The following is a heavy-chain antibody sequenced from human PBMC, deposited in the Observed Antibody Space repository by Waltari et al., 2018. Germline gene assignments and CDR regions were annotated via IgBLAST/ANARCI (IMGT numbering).Heavy chain of an antibody. V-gene: IGHV3-23*01. CDR3: ASTITHIFDY. D-gene: IGHD2-21*01. J-gene: IGHJ4*02. CDR2: ISGSGGST. Sequence: EVQLLESGGGLVQPGGSLRLSCAASGFTFSSYAMDWVRQAPGKGLEWVSGISGSGGSTYYADSGKGRFTISRDNSKNTLYLQMNSLRAEDTAVYYCASTITHIFDYWGQGTLVTVSS. CDR1: GFTFSSYA.